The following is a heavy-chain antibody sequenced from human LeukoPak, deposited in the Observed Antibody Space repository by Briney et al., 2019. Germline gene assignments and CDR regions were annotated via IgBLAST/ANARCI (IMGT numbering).Heavy chain of an antibody. V-gene: IGHV3-30*18. CDR1: GFTFSSYG. J-gene: IGHJ4*02. D-gene: IGHD6-19*01. CDR2: ISYDGGNK. Sequence: GGSLRLSCAASGFTFSSYGMHWVRQAPGKGLEWVAVISYDGGNKYYADSVKGRFTISRDNSKNTLYLQMNSLRAEDTAVYYCAKGMSSGWYLVSDYWGQGTLVTVSS. CDR3: AKGMSSGWYLVSDY.